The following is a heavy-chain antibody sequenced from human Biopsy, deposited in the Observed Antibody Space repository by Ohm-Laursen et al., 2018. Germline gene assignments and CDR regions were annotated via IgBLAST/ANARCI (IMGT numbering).Heavy chain of an antibody. J-gene: IGHJ3*02. CDR1: GGSISSYY. CDR2: AYYSGST. Sequence: SETLSLTCTVSGGSISSYYWTWIRQPPGKGLEWIGDAYYSGSTNRTPSLKSRVTILVDTSKNQFSLKLNSVTAADTAVYYCGRREVVITHDAFDTWGQGTMVTVSS. CDR3: GRREVVITHDAFDT. D-gene: IGHD3-22*01. V-gene: IGHV4-59*08.